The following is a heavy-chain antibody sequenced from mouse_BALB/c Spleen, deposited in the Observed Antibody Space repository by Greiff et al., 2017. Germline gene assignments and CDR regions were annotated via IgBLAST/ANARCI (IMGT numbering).Heavy chain of an antibody. CDR3: ARGGTYYYGSRGWFAY. CDR2: ISYSGST. V-gene: IGHV3-2*02. Sequence: EVQLVESGPGLVKPSQSLSLTCTVTGYSITSDYAWNWIRQFPGNKLEWMGYISYSGSTSYNPSLKSRISITRDTSKNQFFLQLNSVTTEDTATYYCARGGTYYYGSRGWFAYWGQGTLVTVSA. CDR1: GYSITSDYA. D-gene: IGHD1-1*01. J-gene: IGHJ3*01.